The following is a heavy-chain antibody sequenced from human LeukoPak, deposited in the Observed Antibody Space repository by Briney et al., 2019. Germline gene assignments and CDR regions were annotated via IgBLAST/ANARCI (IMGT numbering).Heavy chain of an antibody. CDR2: IYYSGST. D-gene: IGHD2-21*02. CDR1: GGSISTGGYY. V-gene: IGHV4-31*03. CDR3: GSGVVTAIPGLLDY. Sequence: PSETLSLTCTVSGGSISTGGYYWSWIRQHPGKGLEWIGYIYYSGSTYYNPSLKSRVTISVDTSKNQFSLKLSSVTAADTAVYYRGSGVVTAIPGLLDYWGQGTLVTVSS. J-gene: IGHJ4*02.